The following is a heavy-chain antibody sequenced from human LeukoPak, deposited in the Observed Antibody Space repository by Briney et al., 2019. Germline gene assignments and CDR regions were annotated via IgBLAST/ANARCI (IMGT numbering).Heavy chain of an antibody. CDR3: VREDTPATANY. CDR1: GFTFSSSA. D-gene: IGHD2-21*02. V-gene: IGHV3-23*01. J-gene: IGHJ4*02. CDR2: ISASGGST. Sequence: GGSLRLSCAASGFTFSSSAMSWVRQVPGKGLEWVSGISASGGSTSYADSVKGLFTISRDNSKDTLFLQMHSLRPGDTAVYYCVREDTPATANYWGQGTLVTISS.